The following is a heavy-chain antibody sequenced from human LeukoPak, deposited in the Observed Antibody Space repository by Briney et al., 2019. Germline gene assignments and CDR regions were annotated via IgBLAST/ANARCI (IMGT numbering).Heavy chain of an antibody. CDR1: GYSFTSYW. CDR3: ARHPYYYDSSGYHTLNYYGMDV. J-gene: IGHJ6*02. V-gene: IGHV5-51*01. CDR2: IYPGDSDT. Sequence: ECLKISCKASGYSFTSYWIGWVRQMPGKGLEWMGIIYPGDSDTRYSPSFQGQVTISADKSISTAYLQWSSLKASDTAMYYCARHPYYYDSSGYHTLNYYGMDVWGQGTTVTVSS. D-gene: IGHD3-22*01.